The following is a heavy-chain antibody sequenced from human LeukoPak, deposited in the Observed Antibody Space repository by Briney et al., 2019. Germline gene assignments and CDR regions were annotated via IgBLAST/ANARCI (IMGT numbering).Heavy chain of an antibody. J-gene: IGHJ5*02. V-gene: IGHV4-30-4*08. CDR2: IYYSGST. CDR3: ARAHSDFWSGSPNWFDP. CDR1: GGSISSGDYY. D-gene: IGHD3-3*01. Sequence: PSETLSLTCTVSGGSISSGDYYWSWIRQPPGKGLEWIGYIYYSGSTYYNPSLKSRVTISVDRSKNQFSLKLSSVTAADTAVYYCARAHSDFWSGSPNWFDPWGQGTLVTVSS.